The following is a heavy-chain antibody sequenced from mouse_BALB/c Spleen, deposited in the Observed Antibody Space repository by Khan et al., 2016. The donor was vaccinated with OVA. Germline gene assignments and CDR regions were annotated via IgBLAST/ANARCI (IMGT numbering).Heavy chain of an antibody. CDR3: TSGDPGIFDY. CDR2: IYPSDSYT. Sequence: QVRLQQSGAELVRPGASVKLSCQASGYTFTNHWINWVKPRPGQGLEWIGNIYPSDSYTNYNHNFKDKATLTVDKSSSAAYMQLRSPTSEASTVSYGTSGDPGIFDYWGQGTTLTVSS. J-gene: IGHJ2*01. D-gene: IGHD2-13*01. CDR1: GYTFTNHW. V-gene: IGHV1-69*02.